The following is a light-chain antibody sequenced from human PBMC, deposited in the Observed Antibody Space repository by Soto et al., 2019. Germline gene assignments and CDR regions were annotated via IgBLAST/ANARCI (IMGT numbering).Light chain of an antibody. J-gene: IGKJ1*01. V-gene: IGKV1-5*03. CDR3: PHYYSWPPWR. CDR2: KAS. Sequence: DIQRTQSPSTLCASVGDRVTITCRGSQSISTWLAWYQQEPGKAPKLLIHKASSLQSGVPARFSGSGSGTEFTLTISSLQSEDFAVYYCPHYYSWPPWRSGQGNKADIK. CDR1: QSISTW.